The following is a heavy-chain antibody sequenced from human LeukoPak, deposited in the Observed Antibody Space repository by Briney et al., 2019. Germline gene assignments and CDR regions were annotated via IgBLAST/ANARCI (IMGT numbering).Heavy chain of an antibody. J-gene: IGHJ4*02. Sequence: SETLSLTCTVSGGSISSYYWSWIRQPPGKGREWIGYIYYSGGTNYNPSLKSRVTISVDTSKNQFSLKLSSVTAAATAVYYCARGYSGYDWLFDYWGQGTLVTVSS. CDR1: GGSISSYY. CDR2: IYYSGGT. D-gene: IGHD5-12*01. CDR3: ARGYSGYDWLFDY. V-gene: IGHV4-59*01.